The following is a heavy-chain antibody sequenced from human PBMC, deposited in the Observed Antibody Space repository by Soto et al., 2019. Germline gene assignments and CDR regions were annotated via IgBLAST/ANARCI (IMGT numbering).Heavy chain of an antibody. CDR2: TDPSDSQT. Sequence: GESLKISCKGSGYSFAGYWITWVRQKPGKGLEWMGRTDPSDSQTYYSPSFRGHVTISVTKSITTVFLQWSSLRASDTAMYYCARQIYDSDTGPNFQYYFDSWGQGTPVTVSS. V-gene: IGHV5-10-1*01. J-gene: IGHJ4*02. CDR3: ARQIYDSDTGPNFQYYFDS. D-gene: IGHD3-22*01. CDR1: GYSFAGYW.